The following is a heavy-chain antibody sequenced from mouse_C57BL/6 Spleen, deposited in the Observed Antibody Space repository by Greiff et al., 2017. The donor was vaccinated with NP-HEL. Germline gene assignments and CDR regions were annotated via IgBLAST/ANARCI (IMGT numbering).Heavy chain of an antibody. J-gene: IGHJ3*01. Sequence: EVKLMESGGGLVQPGGSLSLSCAASGFTFTDYYMSWVRQPPGKALEWLGFIRNKANGYTTEYSASVKGRFTISRDNSQSILYLQMNALRAEDSATYYCASRNYVGWFAYWGQGTLVTVSA. CDR2: IRNKANGYTT. D-gene: IGHD2-1*01. CDR1: GFTFTDYY. CDR3: ASRNYVGWFAY. V-gene: IGHV7-3*01.